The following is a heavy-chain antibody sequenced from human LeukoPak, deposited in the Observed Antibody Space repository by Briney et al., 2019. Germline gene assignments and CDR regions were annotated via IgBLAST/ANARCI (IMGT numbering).Heavy chain of an antibody. CDR3: VRTTVTTFDY. D-gene: IGHD4-17*01. J-gene: IGHJ4*02. CDR2: IYRAGSTS. CDR1: DGSISGSNW. V-gene: IGHV4-4*02. Sequence: SGTLSLTCGVSDGSISGSNWWNWVRQAPGKGLEWIGEIYRAGSTSNYNPSLKNRVSISVDESKNQFALKLNSVTTADTAVYYCVRTTVTTFDYWGQGTLVTVSS.